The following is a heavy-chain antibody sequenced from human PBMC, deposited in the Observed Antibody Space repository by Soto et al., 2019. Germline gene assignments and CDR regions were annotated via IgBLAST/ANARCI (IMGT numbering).Heavy chain of an antibody. V-gene: IGHV4-34*01. CDR1: GGSFSGYY. CDR3: ARIGLGVTVPNWYFDL. J-gene: IGHJ2*01. CDR2: INHSGST. Sequence: QVQLQQWGAGLLKPSETLSLTCAVYGGSFSGYYWSWIRQPPGKGLEWIGEINHSGSTNYNPSLKSRVTISVDTSKNQFSLKLSSVTAADTAVYYCARIGLGVTVPNWYFDLWGRGTLDTVSS. D-gene: IGHD4-17*01.